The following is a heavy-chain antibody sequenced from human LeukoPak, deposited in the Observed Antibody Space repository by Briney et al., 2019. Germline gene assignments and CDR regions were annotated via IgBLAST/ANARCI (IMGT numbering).Heavy chain of an antibody. CDR2: IKPDGSEK. CDR1: GFTFSSSW. D-gene: IGHD1-26*01. J-gene: IGHJ4*02. CDR3: ARDTVGVTDY. Sequence: GGSLRLSCAASGFTFSSSWMSWVRQAPGKGLEWVANIKPDGSEKYYVGSVKGRFTISRDNAKNSLYLQMDSLRAEDTALYYCARDTVGVTDYWGQGTLVTVSS. V-gene: IGHV3-7*01.